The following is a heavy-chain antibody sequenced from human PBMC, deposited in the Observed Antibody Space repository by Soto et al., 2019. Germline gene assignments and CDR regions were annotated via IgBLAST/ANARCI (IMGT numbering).Heavy chain of an antibody. CDR1: GFTFNRNA. V-gene: IGHV3-30-3*01. CDR2: TSYDGSNK. Sequence: QVQLVESGGGVVQPGRSLRLSCAASGFTFNRNAMHWVRQAPGKGLEWVAVTSYDGSNKYYADSVKGRFTISRDNSKNTLYLRMNSLGTEDTAVYYCARDTRGFSGMDVWGQGTTVTVSS. CDR3: ARDTRGFSGMDV. D-gene: IGHD3-3*01. J-gene: IGHJ6*02.